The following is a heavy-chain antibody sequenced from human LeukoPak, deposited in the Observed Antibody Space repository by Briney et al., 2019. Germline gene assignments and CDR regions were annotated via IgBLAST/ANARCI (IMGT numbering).Heavy chain of an antibody. CDR3: ARTEYSYGPRGYY. J-gene: IGHJ4*02. D-gene: IGHD5-18*01. CDR1: DYTFISSG. Sequence: ASVKVSCKASDYTFISSGISWVRQAPGQGLEWMGWISTYNGNTNYTQKLQGRVTMTTDTSTSTAYMELRSLRSDDTAVYYCARTEYSYGPRGYYWGQGTLVTVSS. V-gene: IGHV1-18*01. CDR2: ISTYNGNT.